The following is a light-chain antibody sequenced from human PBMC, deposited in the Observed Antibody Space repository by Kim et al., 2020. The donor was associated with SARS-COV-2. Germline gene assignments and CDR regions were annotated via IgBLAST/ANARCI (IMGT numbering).Light chain of an antibody. CDR2: QDS. CDR3: QAWDSSTGVV. Sequence: PRQTAGGPCSGDKLGDKYSCWYQQKSGQSPVRVIYQDSNRPSGIPERFSDSKSGNTATLTICGTQAMDEADYYCQAWDSSTGVVFGGGTQLTVL. CDR1: KLGDKY. J-gene: IGLJ2*01. V-gene: IGLV3-1*01.